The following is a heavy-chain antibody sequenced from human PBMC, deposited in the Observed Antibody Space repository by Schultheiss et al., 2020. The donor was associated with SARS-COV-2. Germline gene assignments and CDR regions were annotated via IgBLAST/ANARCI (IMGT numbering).Heavy chain of an antibody. CDR3: ARDFGSAIPTRYYYYYMDV. CDR1: GFTFSSYW. V-gene: IGHV3-74*01. CDR2: INSDGSST. J-gene: IGHJ6*03. Sequence: GGSLRLSCAASGFTFSSYWMHWVRQAPGKGLVWVSRINSDGSSTSYADSVKGRFTISRDNAKNTLYLQMNSLRAEDTAVYYCARDFGSAIPTRYYYYYMDVWGKGTTVTVSS. D-gene: IGHD2-2*01.